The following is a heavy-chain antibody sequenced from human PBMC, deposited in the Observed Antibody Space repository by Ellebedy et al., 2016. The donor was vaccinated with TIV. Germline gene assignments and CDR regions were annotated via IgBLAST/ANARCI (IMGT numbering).Heavy chain of an antibody. CDR1: GYTFTNYW. CDR3: ARLTGYSGYVN. D-gene: IGHD5-12*01. J-gene: IGHJ4*02. CDR2: IYPGDSDT. V-gene: IGHV5-51*01. Sequence: ASVKVSCKGSGYTFTNYWIGWVRQMPGKGMEWMGIIYPGDSDTRYSPSFQGQVTFSVDKSTTTAYLQLSGLKASDTAMYYCARLTGYSGYVNWGQGTLVTVSS.